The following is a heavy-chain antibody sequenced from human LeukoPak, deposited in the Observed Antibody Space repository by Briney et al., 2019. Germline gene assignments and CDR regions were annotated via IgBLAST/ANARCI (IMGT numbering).Heavy chain of an antibody. J-gene: IGHJ5*02. CDR2: VSSDGSID. CDR1: GFTFSSYT. V-gene: IGHV3-30*03. D-gene: IGHD1-7*01. CDR3: TREGMGTTFSARFDP. Sequence: GGSLRLSCAASGFTFSSYTMSWVRQAPGKGLEWVAVVSSDGSIDYYADSVRGRFTVSRDNSKNTLYLQVNSLRVEDTAVYYCTREGMGTTFSARFDPWGQGTLVSVPS.